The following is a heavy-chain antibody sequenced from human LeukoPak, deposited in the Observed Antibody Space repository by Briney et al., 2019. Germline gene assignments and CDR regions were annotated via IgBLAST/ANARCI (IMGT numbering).Heavy chain of an antibody. D-gene: IGHD6-13*01. CDR3: ARDQKYSSSWYYYYYYMDV. V-gene: IGHV3-11*04. CDR2: ISSSGSTI. CDR1: GFTFSDYY. Sequence: GSLRLSCAASGFTFSDYYMSWIRQAPGKGLEWVSYISSSGSTIYYADSVKGRFTISRDNAKNSLYLQMNSLRAEDTAVYYCARDQKYSSSWYYYYYYMDVWGKGTTVTVSS. J-gene: IGHJ6*03.